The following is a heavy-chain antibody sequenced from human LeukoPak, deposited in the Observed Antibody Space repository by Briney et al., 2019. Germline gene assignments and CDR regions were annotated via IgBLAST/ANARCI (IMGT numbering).Heavy chain of an antibody. CDR1: GYTFTSYA. Sequence: ASVKVSCKASGYTFTSYAMHWVRQAPGQRLEWMGWINAGNGNTKYSQKFQGRVTITRDTSASTAYMELSSLRSEDTAVYYCARDHYSDIVVVVAAHAGNWFDPWGQGTLVTVSS. CDR3: ARDHYSDIVVVVAAHAGNWFDP. J-gene: IGHJ5*02. CDR2: INAGNGNT. V-gene: IGHV1-3*01. D-gene: IGHD2-15*01.